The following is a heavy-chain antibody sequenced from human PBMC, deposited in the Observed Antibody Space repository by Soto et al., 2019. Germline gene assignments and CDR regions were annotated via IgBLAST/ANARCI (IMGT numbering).Heavy chain of an antibody. CDR1: GFTFSSYG. D-gene: IGHD2-21*02. CDR2: ISGSGGRI. V-gene: IGHV3-23*01. Sequence: PGGSLRLSCAASGFTFSSYGMSWVRQAPGKGLEWVSSISGSGGRIQYADSVKGRFTISRDNSKNTLHLQMNSLRAEDTALYYCAKDSKYCSGDCFSFFDYWGQGTLVTVS. J-gene: IGHJ4*02. CDR3: AKDSKYCSGDCFSFFDY.